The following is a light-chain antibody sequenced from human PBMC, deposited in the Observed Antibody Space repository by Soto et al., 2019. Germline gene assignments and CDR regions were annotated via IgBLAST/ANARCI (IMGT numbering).Light chain of an antibody. CDR3: CSHAGSYTNV. CDR1: SSNVGAYNY. J-gene: IGLJ1*01. Sequence: QSALTQPRSVSGSPGQSVTISCAGTSSNVGAYNYVSWYQQHPGKAPKLMIYDVNKRPSGVPDRFSGSKSGNTASLTISGLQAEDEADYYCCSHAGSYTNVFGTGTKLTVL. CDR2: DVN. V-gene: IGLV2-11*01.